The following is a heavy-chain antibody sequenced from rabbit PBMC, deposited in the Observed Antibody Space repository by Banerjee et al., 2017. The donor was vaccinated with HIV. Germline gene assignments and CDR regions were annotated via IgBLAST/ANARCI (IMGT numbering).Heavy chain of an antibody. J-gene: IGHJ4*01. D-gene: IGHD4-1*01. CDR3: VRDLAGVIGWNFNL. CDR1: GFSLSSYW. V-gene: IGHV1S40*01. Sequence: QSLEESGGDLVKPGASLTLTCTASGFSLSSYWICWVRQAPGKGLEWIACMDVGSSGSTNYASWAKGRFTISKTSSTTVTLQMTSLTAADTATYFCVRDLAGVIGWNFNLWGQGTLVTVS. CDR2: MDVGSSGST.